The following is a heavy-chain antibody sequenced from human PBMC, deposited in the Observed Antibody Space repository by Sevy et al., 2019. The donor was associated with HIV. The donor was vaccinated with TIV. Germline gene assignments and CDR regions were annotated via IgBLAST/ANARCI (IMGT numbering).Heavy chain of an antibody. CDR1: GFTFSTYT. V-gene: IGHV3-21*01. D-gene: IGHD3-10*01. CDR3: ARPYGSGSWEAFDI. CDR2: ISSYDNYI. J-gene: IGHJ3*02. Sequence: GGSLRLSCTASGFTFSTYTMNWVRQAPGKGLEWVSSISSYDNYIYYADSVKGRFTISRDNAKNSLYLQMNSLRAEDTAVYHCARPYGSGSWEAFDIWGQGTMVTVSS.